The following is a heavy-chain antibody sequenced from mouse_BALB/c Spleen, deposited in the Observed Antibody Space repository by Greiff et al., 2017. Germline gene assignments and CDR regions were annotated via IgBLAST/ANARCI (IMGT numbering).Heavy chain of an antibody. Sequence: VKLMESGAELMKPGASVKISCKATGYTFSSYWIEWVKQRPGHGLEWIGEILPGSGSTNYNEKFKGKATFTADTSSNTAYMQLSSLTSEDSAVYYCARGGNGVYFDYWGQGTTLTVSS. D-gene: IGHD1-1*01. V-gene: IGHV1-9*01. CDR2: ILPGSGST. CDR1: GYTFSSYW. CDR3: ARGGNGVYFDY. J-gene: IGHJ2*01.